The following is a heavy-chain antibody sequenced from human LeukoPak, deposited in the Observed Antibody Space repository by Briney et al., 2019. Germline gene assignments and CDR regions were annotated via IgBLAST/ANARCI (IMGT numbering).Heavy chain of an antibody. CDR2: IYGGGTT. Sequence: GGSLRLSCAASGFTISSNYMNWVRQAPGMGLEWVSVIYGGGTTYYGDSVKGRFAISRDNSKNTLYLRMNSLRAEDTAVYYCARALPFGGYYDYWGQGTLVSVSS. CDR1: GFTISSNY. J-gene: IGHJ4*02. V-gene: IGHV3-53*01. CDR3: ARALPFGGYYDY. D-gene: IGHD3-22*01.